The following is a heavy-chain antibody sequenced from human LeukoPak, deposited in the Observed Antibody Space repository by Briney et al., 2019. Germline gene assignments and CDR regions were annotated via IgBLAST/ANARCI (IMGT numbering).Heavy chain of an antibody. Sequence: SETLSLTCTVSGGSISSSSYYWGWIRQPPGKGLEWIGSIYYSGSTYYNPSLKSRVTISVDTSKNQFSLKLSSVTAADTAVYYCARSYSGGPGFDPWGQGTLVTVSS. CDR1: GGSISSSSYY. J-gene: IGHJ5*02. D-gene: IGHD1-26*01. V-gene: IGHV4-39*01. CDR2: IYYSGST. CDR3: ARSYSGGPGFDP.